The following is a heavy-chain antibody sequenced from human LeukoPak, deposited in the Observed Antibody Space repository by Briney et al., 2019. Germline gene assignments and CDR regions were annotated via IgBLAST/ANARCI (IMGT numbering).Heavy chain of an antibody. Sequence: SSETLSLTCAVYGGSFSGYYWSWIRQPPGKGLEWIGEINHSGSTNYNPSLKSRTTISQDTSKNQFSLRLTSVTAADTAVYYCALKDPIQTNNWFDPWGQGTLVTVSS. CDR3: ALKDPIQTNNWFDP. J-gene: IGHJ5*02. CDR1: GGSFSGYY. V-gene: IGHV4-34*01. D-gene: IGHD2-2*02. CDR2: INHSGST.